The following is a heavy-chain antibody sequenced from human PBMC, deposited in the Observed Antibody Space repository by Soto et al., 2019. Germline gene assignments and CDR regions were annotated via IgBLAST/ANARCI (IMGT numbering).Heavy chain of an antibody. V-gene: IGHV4-31*03. CDR1: GGSISSGGYY. CDR3: ARDRYCSGGSCPRWAFDI. CDR2: IYYSGST. Sequence: QVQLQESGPGLVKPSQTLSLTCPVSGGSISSGGYYWSWIRQHPVKGLEWIGYIYYSGSTYYNPSLKSRVTISVATSKTQFSLKLSSVTAADTAVYYCARDRYCSGGSCPRWAFDIWGQGTMVTVSS. D-gene: IGHD2-15*01. J-gene: IGHJ3*02.